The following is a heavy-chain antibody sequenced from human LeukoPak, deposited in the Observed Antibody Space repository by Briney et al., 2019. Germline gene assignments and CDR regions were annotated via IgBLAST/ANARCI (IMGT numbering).Heavy chain of an antibody. D-gene: IGHD6-13*01. CDR3: ARGDSS. Sequence: GASVKVSCRASCYTFTSYDFNCVRQATGQGLEWMGWMNPNSGNTAYAQKSLDKVTITRNTSIITAYMELSSLRSEDTAVYYCARGDSSWGQGTLVTVSS. V-gene: IGHV1-8*01. CDR1: CYTFTSYD. CDR2: MNPNSGNT. J-gene: IGHJ4*02.